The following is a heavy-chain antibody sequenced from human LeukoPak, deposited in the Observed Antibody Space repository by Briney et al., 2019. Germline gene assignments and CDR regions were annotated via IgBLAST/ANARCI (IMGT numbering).Heavy chain of an antibody. D-gene: IGHD4-23*01. J-gene: IGHJ4*02. CDR3: ARLNKAGGSHRDFDC. CDR1: GASIRTYH. CDR2: IYDSGYT. V-gene: IGHV4-59*08. Sequence: SETLSPTCTVSGASIRTYHWSWFRQSPGKGLEWTAAIYDSGYTNYSPSLKSRTTISVDTSNNQFSLRLTSVAAADTAVYYCARLNKAGGSHRDFDCWGQGTLVTVSS.